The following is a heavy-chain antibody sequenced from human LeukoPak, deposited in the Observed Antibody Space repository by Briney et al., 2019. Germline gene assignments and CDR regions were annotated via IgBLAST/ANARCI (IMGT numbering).Heavy chain of an antibody. V-gene: IGHV1-8*01. CDR1: GYTFTSND. D-gene: IGHD1-1*01. CDR3: ARIPQRVPHNWFDP. Sequence: GASVEVSCKASGYTFTSNDINWVRQAAGQGLEWMGWMNPHNGNAGYAQKFQGRVTMTRDTSISTAYMELTSLTSDDSAVYYCARIPQRVPHNWFDPWGQGTLVTVSS. J-gene: IGHJ5*02. CDR2: MNPHNGNA.